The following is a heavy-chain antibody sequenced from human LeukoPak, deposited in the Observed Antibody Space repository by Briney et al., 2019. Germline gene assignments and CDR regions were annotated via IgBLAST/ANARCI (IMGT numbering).Heavy chain of an antibody. V-gene: IGHV4-4*07. CDR3: AGGEAVAGTLSFDY. CDR1: GGSISSYY. CDR2: IYTSGSA. D-gene: IGHD6-19*01. Sequence: SETLSLTCTVSGGSISSYYWSWIRQPAGKGLEWIGRIYTSGSANYNPSLKSRVTMSVDTSKNQFSLKLSSVTAADTAVYYCAGGEAVAGTLSFDYWGQGTLVTVSS. J-gene: IGHJ4*02.